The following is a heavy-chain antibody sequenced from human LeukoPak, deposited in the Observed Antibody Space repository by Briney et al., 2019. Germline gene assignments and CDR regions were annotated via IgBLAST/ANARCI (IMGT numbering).Heavy chain of an antibody. J-gene: IGHJ4*02. CDR3: VRDSNFKIDY. CDR2: IKHDGNDI. V-gene: IGHV3-74*01. CDR1: GFTFSNYN. D-gene: IGHD5-24*01. Sequence: PGGSLRLSCAASGFTFSNYNMNWVRQAPAEGLVCVSRIKHDGNDISYADSVKGRSTISRDNAKNTLYLQMNSLRADDTAIYYCVRDSNFKIDYWGQGTLVTVSS.